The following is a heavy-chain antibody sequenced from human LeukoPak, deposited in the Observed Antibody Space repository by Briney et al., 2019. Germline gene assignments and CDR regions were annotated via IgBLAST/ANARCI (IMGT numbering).Heavy chain of an antibody. V-gene: IGHV1-18*01. CDR2: ISTYNGNS. Sequence: ASVKVSCKASVYNFINYGISWVRQAPGQGLDWMGWISTYNGNSIYAQKFQGRVTMTPDTSTSTGYMDLRSLTSDDTAVYICARVARTAVGIRYYFDEWGQGTLVSVSS. CDR1: VYNFINYG. CDR3: ARVARTAVGIRYYFDE. J-gene: IGHJ4*02. D-gene: IGHD1-14*01.